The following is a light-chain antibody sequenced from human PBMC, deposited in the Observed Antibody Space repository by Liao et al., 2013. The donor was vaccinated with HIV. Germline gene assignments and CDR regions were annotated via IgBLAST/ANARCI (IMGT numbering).Light chain of an antibody. J-gene: IGLJ1*01. CDR1: KLGDKY. CDR3: QAWDRGGV. Sequence: SYELTQPPSVSVSPGQTASITCSGDKLGDKYACWYQQKPGQSPVLVIYQDSKRPSGIPERFSGSNSGNTATLTISGTQAMDEADYYCQAWDRGGVFGTGTKVIVL. CDR2: QDS. V-gene: IGLV3-1*01.